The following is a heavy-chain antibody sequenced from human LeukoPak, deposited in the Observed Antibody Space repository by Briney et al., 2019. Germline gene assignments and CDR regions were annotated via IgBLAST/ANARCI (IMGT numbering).Heavy chain of an antibody. J-gene: IGHJ6*02. CDR2: ISYDGSNK. Sequence: GGSLRLSCAASGFTFSSYAMSWVRQAPGKGLEWVAVISYDGSNKYYADSVKGRFTISRDNSKNTLYLQMNSLRAEDTAVYYCARDYYDFWSGYYSYYYYCMDVWGQGTTVTVSS. CDR1: GFTFSSYA. D-gene: IGHD3-3*01. V-gene: IGHV3-30-3*01. CDR3: ARDYYDFWSGYYSYYYYCMDV.